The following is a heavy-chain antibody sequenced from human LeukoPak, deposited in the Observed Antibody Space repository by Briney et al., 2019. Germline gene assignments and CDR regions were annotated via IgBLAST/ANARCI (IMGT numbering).Heavy chain of an antibody. CDR3: ARVSSNYCDSSGYRWNWCDP. J-gene: IGHJ5*02. V-gene: IGHV1-8*01. D-gene: IGHD3-22*01. Sequence: ASVKVSCKASGYTFTSYDINWVRQATGQGLEWMGWMNSNSGNTGYAQKFQGRVTMTRNTSISTAYMELSSLRSEDTAVYYCARVSSNYCDSSGYRWNWCDPWRQATLVTVCS. CDR2: MNSNSGNT. CDR1: GYTFTSYD.